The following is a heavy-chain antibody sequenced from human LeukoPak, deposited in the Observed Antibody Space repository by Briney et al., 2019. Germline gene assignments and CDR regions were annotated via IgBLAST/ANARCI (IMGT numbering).Heavy chain of an antibody. Sequence: GGSLRLSCAASGFTFSSYGMHWVRQAPGKGLEWVAFIRYDGSNKYYADSVKGRFTISRDNSKNTLYLQMNSLRAEDTAVYYCARDGTYSGYAFGYWGQGTLVTVSS. D-gene: IGHD5-12*01. V-gene: IGHV3-30*02. J-gene: IGHJ4*02. CDR3: ARDGTYSGYAFGY. CDR1: GFTFSSYG. CDR2: IRYDGSNK.